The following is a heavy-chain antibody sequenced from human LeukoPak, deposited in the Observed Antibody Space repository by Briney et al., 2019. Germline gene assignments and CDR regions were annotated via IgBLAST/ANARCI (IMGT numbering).Heavy chain of an antibody. J-gene: IGHJ4*02. CDR2: IGSSSSYI. Sequence: PGGSLRLSCAASGFTFSSYSMNWARGATGRGLEGVSSIGSSSSYIYYADSVKGRFTISRDNAKNSLYLQMNSLRAEDTAVYYCARARKVVVVAGWGAPDYWGQGTLVTVSS. V-gene: IGHV3-21*01. CDR1: GFTFSSYS. CDR3: ARARKVVVVAGWGAPDY. D-gene: IGHD2-15*01.